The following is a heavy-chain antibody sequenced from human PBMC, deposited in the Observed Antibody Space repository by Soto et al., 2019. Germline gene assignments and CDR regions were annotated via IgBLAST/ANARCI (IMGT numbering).Heavy chain of an antibody. Sequence: VGSLRLSCAASGCTFSDYYMSWIRQSPGKGLVWISYISSSDSTIYYAHSVKGRFTISRDNAKNSLYLQMNSLRAEDTAVYYCARFWRPRSVYFDYWGQRSLVNVSS. D-gene: IGHD3-3*01. V-gene: IGHV3-11*01. J-gene: IGHJ4*02. CDR3: ARFWRPRSVYFDY. CDR1: GCTFSDYY. CDR2: ISSSDSTI.